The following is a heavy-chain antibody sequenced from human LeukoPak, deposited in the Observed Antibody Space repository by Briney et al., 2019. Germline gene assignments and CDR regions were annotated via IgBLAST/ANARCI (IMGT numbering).Heavy chain of an antibody. J-gene: IGHJ4*02. CDR2: ISYDGSNK. D-gene: IGHD3-10*01. CDR3: ARGRTEYSGSGSFYNCYFDY. V-gene: IGHV3-30*01. CDR1: EFTFRSYA. Sequence: GGSLRLSCAASEFTFRSYAMHWVRQAPGKGLEWVAVISYDGSNKYYADSVKGRFTISRDDSKNTLYLQMNSLRPEDTAVFYCARGRTEYSGSGSFYNCYFDYWGQGTLVTVSS.